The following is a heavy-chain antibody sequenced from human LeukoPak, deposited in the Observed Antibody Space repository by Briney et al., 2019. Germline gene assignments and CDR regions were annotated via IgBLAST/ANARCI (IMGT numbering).Heavy chain of an antibody. CDR1: GFTFSSYI. J-gene: IGHJ4*02. V-gene: IGHV3-21*01. CDR3: ASDEGNYFDY. CDR2: ISRNSTYI. Sequence: GGALRLSCAGPGFTFSSYIMNWGRQAPGKGLEWVASISRNSTYIHYADSVKGRFTISRDNARNSLFLQMNSLRAEDTAIYYCASDEGNYFDYWGQGTLVTVSS.